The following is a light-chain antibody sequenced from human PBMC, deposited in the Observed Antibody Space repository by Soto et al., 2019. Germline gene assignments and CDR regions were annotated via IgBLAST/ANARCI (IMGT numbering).Light chain of an antibody. J-gene: IGKJ5*01. V-gene: IGKV1-39*01. Sequence: IQMTQSPSSLSASVGDRVTITCRASQGIRNDLGWYQQKPGKAPKLLIYAASSSQSGVPSRLSGSGSGTDFTLTIRSLQPEDFATYYCQQSYTTITSGQGTRLEIK. CDR2: AAS. CDR3: QQSYTTIT. CDR1: QGIRND.